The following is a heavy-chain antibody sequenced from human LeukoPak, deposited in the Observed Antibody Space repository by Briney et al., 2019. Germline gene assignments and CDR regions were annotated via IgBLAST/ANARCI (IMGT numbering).Heavy chain of an antibody. J-gene: IGHJ6*03. CDR2: IYYSGST. Sequence: SETLSLTCTVSGGSISSYYWSWIRQPPGKGLEWIGYIYYSGSTNYNPSLKSRVTISEDTSKNQFSLKLSSVTAADTAVYYCARGNSGSYYGYYYYMDVWGKGTTVTVSS. D-gene: IGHD1-26*01. V-gene: IGHV4-59*08. CDR1: GGSISSYY. CDR3: ARGNSGSYYGYYYYMDV.